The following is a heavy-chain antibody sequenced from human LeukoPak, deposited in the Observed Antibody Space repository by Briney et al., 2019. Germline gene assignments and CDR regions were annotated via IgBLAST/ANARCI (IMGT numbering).Heavy chain of an antibody. Sequence: SETLSLTCTVSGGSISSSSYYWGWIRQPPGKGLEWIGSIYYSGSTYYNPSLKSRVTISVDTSKNQFSLKLSSVTAADTAVYYCARIIAAAGTEGAFDIWGQGTMVTVSS. D-gene: IGHD6-13*01. V-gene: IGHV4-39*07. CDR1: GGSISSSSYY. J-gene: IGHJ3*02. CDR3: ARIIAAAGTEGAFDI. CDR2: IYYSGST.